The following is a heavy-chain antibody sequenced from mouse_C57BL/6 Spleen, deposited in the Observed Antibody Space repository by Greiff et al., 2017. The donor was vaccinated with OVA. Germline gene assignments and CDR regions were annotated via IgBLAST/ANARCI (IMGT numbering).Heavy chain of an antibody. CDR2: IYPGSGST. Sequence: VQLQQPGAELVKPGASVKMSCKASGYTFTSYWITWVKQRPGQGLEWIGDIYPGSGSTNYNEKFKIKATLTVDTSSSTAYMQLSSLTSEDSAVYYCARHYYYGSSYGFDYWGQGTTLTVSS. D-gene: IGHD1-1*01. V-gene: IGHV1-55*01. CDR3: ARHYYYGSSYGFDY. CDR1: GYTFTSYW. J-gene: IGHJ2*01.